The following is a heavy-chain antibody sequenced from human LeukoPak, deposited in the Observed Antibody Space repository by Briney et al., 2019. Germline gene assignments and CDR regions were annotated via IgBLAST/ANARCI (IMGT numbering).Heavy chain of an antibody. J-gene: IGHJ4*02. CDR3: ARGRYSSGWLDY. CDR1: GFTFSSHA. CDR2: ISYDGSNK. V-gene: IGHV3-30*03. D-gene: IGHD6-25*01. Sequence: PGGSLRLSCAASGFTFSSHAMHWVRQAPGKGLEWVALISYDGSNKYYADSVKDRFTISRDNSKNTLYLQMNSLRSEDTAVYYCARGRYSSGWLDYRGQGTLVTVSS.